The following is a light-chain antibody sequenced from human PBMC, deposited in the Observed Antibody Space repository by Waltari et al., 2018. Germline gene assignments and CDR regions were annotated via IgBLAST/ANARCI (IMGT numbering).Light chain of an antibody. CDR1: QDISSH. Sequence: DIQLTQSPSFLSASVGDRVTITCRASQDISSHLAWYQKNPGKAPKLLVYGASTLGSGVPSRFSGGGSGTEFTLTISSLQPEDFATYYCQQLNSYPITFGQGTRLEIK. CDR2: GAS. J-gene: IGKJ5*01. CDR3: QQLNSYPIT. V-gene: IGKV1-9*01.